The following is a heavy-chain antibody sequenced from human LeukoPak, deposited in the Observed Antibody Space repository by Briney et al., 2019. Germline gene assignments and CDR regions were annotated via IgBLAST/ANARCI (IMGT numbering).Heavy chain of an antibody. CDR2: IWYDGSNK. J-gene: IGHJ4*02. CDR3: ARDYYDSSGYPNPPSS. D-gene: IGHD3-22*01. V-gene: IGHV3-33*01. Sequence: GRSLRLSCAASGITFSGYAMHWVRQAPGKGLEWGAVIWYDGSNKYYADSVKGRFTISRDNSKNTLYLQMNSLRAEDTAVYYCARDYYDSSGYPNPPSSWGQGTLVTVSS. CDR1: GITFSGYA.